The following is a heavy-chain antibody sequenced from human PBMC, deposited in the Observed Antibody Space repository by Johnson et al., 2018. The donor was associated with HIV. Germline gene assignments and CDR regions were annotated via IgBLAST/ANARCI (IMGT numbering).Heavy chain of an antibody. CDR3: AREELEPDVFDI. CDR2: ISYDGTNK. Sequence: QVQLVESGGGLVQPGGSLRLSCAASGFTFSSYWMSWVRQAPGKGLEWVALISYDGTNKYYADSVKGRFTISRDNSKNTLYLQMNSLRAEDTAVYYCAREELEPDVFDIWVQGTMVTVSS. J-gene: IGHJ3*02. D-gene: IGHD1-1*01. V-gene: IGHV3-30-3*01. CDR1: GFTFSSYW.